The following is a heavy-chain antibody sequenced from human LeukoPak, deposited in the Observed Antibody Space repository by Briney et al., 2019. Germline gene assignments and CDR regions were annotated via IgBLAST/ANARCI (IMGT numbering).Heavy chain of an antibody. Sequence: GGSLRLSCAASGFTVSNNYLNWVRRAPGKGLEWVSLIYSDGSTSYADSVKGRFTISRDNSKNTLYLQMNSLRVEDTAVYYCARDPPAVTTNTYGWGQGTLVTVSS. D-gene: IGHD1-1*01. V-gene: IGHV3-66*01. J-gene: IGHJ4*02. CDR2: IYSDGST. CDR1: GFTVSNNY. CDR3: ARDPPAVTTNTYG.